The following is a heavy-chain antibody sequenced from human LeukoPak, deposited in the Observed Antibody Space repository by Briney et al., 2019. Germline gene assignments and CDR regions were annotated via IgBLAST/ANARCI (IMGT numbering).Heavy chain of an antibody. Sequence: SVKVSCKASGGTFSSYAISWVRQAPGQGLEWMGRIIPILGIANYAQKFQGRVTMTRDTSTSTVYMELSSLRSEDTAVYYCARDAPGYFDLWGRGTLVTVSS. CDR2: IIPILGIA. CDR3: ARDAPGYFDL. CDR1: GGTFSSYA. J-gene: IGHJ2*01. V-gene: IGHV1-69*04.